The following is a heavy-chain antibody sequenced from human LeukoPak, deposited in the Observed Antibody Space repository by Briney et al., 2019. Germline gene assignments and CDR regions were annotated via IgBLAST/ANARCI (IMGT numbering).Heavy chain of an antibody. Sequence: GGTLRLSCAASGLTVSSNCMSWVRQAPGKGLEWVSITYSDGNTYYAESVRGRFTVSRGYSKNTLYLQMKSLRVEDTAFYYCARDLSYFDYWGQGTLVTVSS. D-gene: IGHD2/OR15-2a*01. J-gene: IGHJ4*02. V-gene: IGHV3-53*01. CDR2: TYSDGNT. CDR1: GLTVSSNC. CDR3: ARDLSYFDY.